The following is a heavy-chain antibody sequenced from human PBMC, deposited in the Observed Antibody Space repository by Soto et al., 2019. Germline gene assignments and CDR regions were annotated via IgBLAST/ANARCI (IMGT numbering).Heavy chain of an antibody. D-gene: IGHD3-9*01. J-gene: IGHJ4*02. CDR3: AKYRTLYYDILTGFGYYFDY. CDR2: ISGSGGST. Sequence: GGSLRLSCAAPGFTFSSYAMSWVRQAPGKGLEWVSAISGSGGSTYYADSVKGRFTISRDNSKNTLYLQMNSLRAEDTAVYYCAKYRTLYYDILTGFGYYFDYWGQGTLVTVSS. CDR1: GFTFSSYA. V-gene: IGHV3-23*01.